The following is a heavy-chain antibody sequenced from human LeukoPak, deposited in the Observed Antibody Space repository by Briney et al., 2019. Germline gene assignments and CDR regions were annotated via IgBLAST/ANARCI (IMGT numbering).Heavy chain of an antibody. CDR1: GYTFTSYG. J-gene: IGHJ3*02. CDR2: ISAYNGNT. D-gene: IGHD1-26*01. V-gene: IGHV1-18*01. Sequence: GASVKVSCKASGYTFTSYGISWVRQAPGQGLEWMGWISAYNGNTNYAQKLQGRVTMTTDTSTSTAYMELRSLRSDDTAVYYCARDDVWELSPNAFDIWGQGTMVTVSS. CDR3: ARDDVWELSPNAFDI.